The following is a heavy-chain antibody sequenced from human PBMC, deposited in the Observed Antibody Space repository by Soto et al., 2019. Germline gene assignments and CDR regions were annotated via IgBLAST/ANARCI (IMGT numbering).Heavy chain of an antibody. CDR1: GFSFTSCG. CDR3: ARDPLNDHGSGTCFDY. D-gene: IGHD3-10*01. J-gene: IGHJ4*02. V-gene: IGHV3-33*01. CDR2: IWNDGRKT. Sequence: QVQLVESGGGVVQPGGSLRLSCAASGFSFTSCGMHWVRQAPGKGLEWVALIWNDGRKTYYADSMKGRFTISRDDSKNTLYLQMNSLRAEDTAVYYCARDPLNDHGSGTCFDYWGQGSQVTVSS.